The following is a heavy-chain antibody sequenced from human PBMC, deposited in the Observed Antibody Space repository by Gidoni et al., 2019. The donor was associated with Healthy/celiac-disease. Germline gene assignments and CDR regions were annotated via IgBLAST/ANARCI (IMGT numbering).Heavy chain of an antibody. J-gene: IGHJ6*02. CDR3: ARGGHIVVVPAAVSCMDV. CDR2: IIPIFGTA. Sequence: QVQLVQSGAEVTKPVSSVTVSCKASGRTFSSYATSWVRQAPGQGLEWMGGIIPIFGTANDAQKFQGRVTITADESTSTAYMELSSLRSEDTAVYDGARGGHIVVVPAAVSCMDVWGQGTTVTVSS. D-gene: IGHD2-2*01. V-gene: IGHV1-69*01. CDR1: GRTFSSYA.